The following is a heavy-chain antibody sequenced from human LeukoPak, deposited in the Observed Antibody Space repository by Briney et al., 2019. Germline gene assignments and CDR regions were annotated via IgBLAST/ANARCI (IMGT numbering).Heavy chain of an antibody. CDR2: IKQDGSEK. J-gene: IGHJ3*02. CDR3: ARSLHPGIAVAAGEDDAFDI. Sequence: GGSLRLSCAASGFTFSSYWMSWVRQAPGKGLEWVANIKQDGSEKYYVDSVKGRFTISRDNAKNSLYLQMNSLRAEDTAVYYCARSLHPGIAVAAGEDDAFDIWGQGTMVTVSS. V-gene: IGHV3-7*01. CDR1: GFTFSSYW. D-gene: IGHD6-19*01.